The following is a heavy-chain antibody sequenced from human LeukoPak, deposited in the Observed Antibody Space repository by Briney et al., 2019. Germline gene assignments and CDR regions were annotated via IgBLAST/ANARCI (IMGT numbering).Heavy chain of an antibody. CDR3: TADKWEPLDY. V-gene: IGHV1-24*01. CDR2: FDPEDGES. Sequence: WASVKVSCKVSGASLSETSIHWVRQAPGQWLEWMGGFDPEDGESIFAQRFQGRFSMTEGTSTDTAYMELRSLRPEDTAVYCATADKWEPLDYWGQGTLVTVSS. D-gene: IGHD1-26*01. J-gene: IGHJ4*02. CDR1: GASLSETS.